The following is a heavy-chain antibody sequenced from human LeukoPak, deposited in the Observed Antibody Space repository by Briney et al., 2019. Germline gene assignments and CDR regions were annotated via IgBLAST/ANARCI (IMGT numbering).Heavy chain of an antibody. V-gene: IGHV3-30*04. CDR3: AKDARGYSSSWPGFPSNYYFDY. CDR2: ISYDGSNK. J-gene: IGHJ4*02. D-gene: IGHD6-13*01. CDR1: GFTFSSYA. Sequence: GGSLRLSCAASGFTFSSYAMHWVRQAPGKGLEWVAVISYDGSNKYYADSVKGRLTISRDNAKNTLYLQMNSLRAEDTAVYYCAKDARGYSSSWPGFPSNYYFDYWGQGTLVTVSS.